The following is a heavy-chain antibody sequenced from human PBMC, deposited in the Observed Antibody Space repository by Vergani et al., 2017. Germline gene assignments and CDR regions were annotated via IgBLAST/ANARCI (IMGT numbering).Heavy chain of an antibody. CDR3: AKDAIVATRYYYYYYMDV. CDR1: GFTFSSYG. V-gene: IGHV3-33*06. CDR2: IWYDGSNK. Sequence: QVQLVESGGGVVQPGRSLRLSCAASGFTFSSYGMHWVRQAPGKGLEWVAVIWYDGSNKYYADSVKGRFTISRDNSKNTLYLQMNSLRAEDTAVYYCAKDAIVATRYYYYYYMDVWGKGTTVTVSS. J-gene: IGHJ6*03. D-gene: IGHD5-12*01.